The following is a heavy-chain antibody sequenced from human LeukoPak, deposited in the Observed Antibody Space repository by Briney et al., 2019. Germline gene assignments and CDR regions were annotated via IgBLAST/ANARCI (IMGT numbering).Heavy chain of an antibody. CDR3: ARHGVDDYGDYRGWFDP. Sequence: PSETLSLTCTVSGGSISSYYWSWIRQPPGKGLEWVGFIFYSGSTNSNPSLKSRVTISVDTSKNQFSLKPSSVTAADTAVYYCARHGVDDYGDYRGWFDPWGRGTLVTVFS. CDR1: GGSISSYY. J-gene: IGHJ5*02. D-gene: IGHD4-17*01. CDR2: IFYSGST. V-gene: IGHV4-59*08.